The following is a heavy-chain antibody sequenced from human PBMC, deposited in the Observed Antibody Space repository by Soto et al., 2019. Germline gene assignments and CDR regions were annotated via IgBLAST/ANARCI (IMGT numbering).Heavy chain of an antibody. D-gene: IGHD6-13*01. CDR2: IYYSGST. Sequence: QLQLQESGPGLVKPSETLSLTCTVSGGSISSSSYYWGWIRQPPGKGLEWIGSIYYSGSTYYNPSLKSRVTISVDTSKNQFSLKLSSVTAADTAVYYCARNEVFGPQQLVQPGFDYWGQGTLVTVSS. CDR1: GGSISSSSYY. V-gene: IGHV4-39*01. CDR3: ARNEVFGPQQLVQPGFDY. J-gene: IGHJ4*02.